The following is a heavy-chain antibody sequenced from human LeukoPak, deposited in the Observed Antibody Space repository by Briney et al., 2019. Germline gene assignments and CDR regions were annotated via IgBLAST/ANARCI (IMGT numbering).Heavy chain of an antibody. CDR1: GFTFSSYG. CDR2: ISSSSSTI. J-gene: IGHJ2*01. CDR3: ARDPSETMIAPWYFDL. V-gene: IGHV3-48*01. Sequence: PGGTLRLSCAASGFTFSSYGMSWVRQAPGKGLEWVSYISSSSSTIYYADSVKGRFTISRDNAKNSLYLQMNSLRAEDTAVYYCARDPSETMIAPWYFDLWGRGTLVTVSS. D-gene: IGHD3-22*01.